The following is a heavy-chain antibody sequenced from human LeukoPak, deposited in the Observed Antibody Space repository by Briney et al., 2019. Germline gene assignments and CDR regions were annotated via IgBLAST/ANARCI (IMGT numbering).Heavy chain of an antibody. J-gene: IGHJ4*02. V-gene: IGHV4-59*01. CDR3: ARVSRASYYEGSGVDY. Sequence: SETLSLTCTVSGGSISSYYWSWIRQPPGKGLEWIGYIYYSGSTNYNPSLKSRVIISVDTSKNQFSLKLSSVTAADTAVYYCARVSRASYYEGSGVDYWGQGTLVTVSS. CDR2: IYYSGST. D-gene: IGHD1-26*01. CDR1: GGSISSYY.